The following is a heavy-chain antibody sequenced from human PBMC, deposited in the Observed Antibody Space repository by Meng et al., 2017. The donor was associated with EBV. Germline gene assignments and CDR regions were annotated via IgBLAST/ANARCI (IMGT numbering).Heavy chain of an antibody. D-gene: IGHD5-12*01. J-gene: IGHJ4*02. CDR1: GDNVNNFG. CDR2: ITHVFGTA. V-gene: IGHV1-69*06. Sequence: QGLRGQSGAEVSQPVSTGEASCKGPGDNVNNFGISWVRQAPGQGLEWMGDITHVFGTANYAESFQGRVTISADTSTRTAYMDLSSLRSDDTAVYYCVRDLWLRIGECVWGQGTLVTVSS. CDR3: VRDLWLRIGECV.